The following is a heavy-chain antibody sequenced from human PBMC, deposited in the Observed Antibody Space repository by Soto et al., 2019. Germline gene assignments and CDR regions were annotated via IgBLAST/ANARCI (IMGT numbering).Heavy chain of an antibody. CDR3: AKDAVAVAGRLGYYFDY. CDR1: GFTFSSYA. D-gene: IGHD6-19*01. V-gene: IGHV3-23*01. Sequence: GGSLRLSCAASGFTFSSYAMSWVRQAPGKGLEWVSAISGSGGSTYYADSVKGRFTISRDNSKNTLYLQMNSLRAEDTAVYYCAKDAVAVAGRLGYYFDYWGQGTLVTVSS. CDR2: ISGSGGST. J-gene: IGHJ4*02.